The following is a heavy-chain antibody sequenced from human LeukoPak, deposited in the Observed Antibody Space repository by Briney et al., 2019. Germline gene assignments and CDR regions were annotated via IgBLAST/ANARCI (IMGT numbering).Heavy chain of an antibody. D-gene: IGHD3-10*01. CDR2: ISGSGGST. CDR1: GFTFSSYG. CDR3: ASHYYGSGSPKYYYYMDV. V-gene: IGHV3-23*01. J-gene: IGHJ6*03. Sequence: PGGTLRLSCAASGFTFSSYGMSWVRQAPGKGLEWVSAISGSGGSTYYADSVKGRFTISRDNSKNTLYLQMSSLRAEDTAVYYCASHYYGSGSPKYYYYMDVWGKGTTVTISS.